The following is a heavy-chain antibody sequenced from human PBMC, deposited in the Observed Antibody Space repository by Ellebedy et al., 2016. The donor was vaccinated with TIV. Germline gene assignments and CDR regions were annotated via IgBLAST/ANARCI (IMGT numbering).Heavy chain of an antibody. V-gene: IGHV3-66*02. Sequence: PGGSLRLSCAASGFAVSSNYMTWVRQAPGRGLEWVSLFYSDGNTNYADSVRGRFTIARDSSKNTLFLQMSSLRSEDTAIYYCVREFAGVNAFDYWGQGTLVTVSP. CDR2: FYSDGNT. D-gene: IGHD2-21*01. J-gene: IGHJ4*02. CDR3: VREFAGVNAFDY. CDR1: GFAVSSNY.